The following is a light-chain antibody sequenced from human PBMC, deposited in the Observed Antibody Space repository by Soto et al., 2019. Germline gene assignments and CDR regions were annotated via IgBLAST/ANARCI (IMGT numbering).Light chain of an antibody. J-gene: IGLJ2*01. V-gene: IGLV2-8*01. CDR1: SSDVGGNNY. CDR2: EVS. Sequence: QSVLTKPPSASGSPGQSVNISCTGTSSDVGGNNYVSWYQQHPGKAPKLMIYEVSTRPSGVPDRFSGSKSGNTASVTVSGLQAEDEADYYCSSYAGSNNLVFGGGTKLTVL. CDR3: SSYAGSNNLV.